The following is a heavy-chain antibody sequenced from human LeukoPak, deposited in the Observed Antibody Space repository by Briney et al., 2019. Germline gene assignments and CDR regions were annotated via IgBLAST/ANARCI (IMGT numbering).Heavy chain of an antibody. Sequence: ASVKVSCKASGYTFTSYGIGWVRQAPGQGLEWMGWISAYNGNTNYAQKLQGRVTMTTDTSTSTAYMELRSLRSDDTAVYYCARLPRYCSNGVCYFYYGMDVWGQGTTVTVSS. CDR2: ISAYNGNT. D-gene: IGHD2-8*01. V-gene: IGHV1-18*01. CDR1: GYTFTSYG. CDR3: ARLPRYCSNGVCYFYYGMDV. J-gene: IGHJ6*02.